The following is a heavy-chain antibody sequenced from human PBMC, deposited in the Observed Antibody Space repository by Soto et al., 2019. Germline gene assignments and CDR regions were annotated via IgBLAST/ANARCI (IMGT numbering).Heavy chain of an antibody. Sequence: PSETLSLTCTVSGGPISSGGYYWSWIRQHPGKGLEWIGYIYYSGSTYYNPSLKSRVTISVDTSKNQFSLKLSSVTAADTAVYYCARDRYYGGNSGNWFDPWGQGTLVTVSS. J-gene: IGHJ5*02. D-gene: IGHD4-17*01. CDR1: GGPISSGGYY. CDR2: IYYSGST. CDR3: ARDRYYGGNSGNWFDP. V-gene: IGHV4-31*03.